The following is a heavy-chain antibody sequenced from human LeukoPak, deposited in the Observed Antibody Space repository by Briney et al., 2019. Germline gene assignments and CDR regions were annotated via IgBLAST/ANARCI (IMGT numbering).Heavy chain of an antibody. CDR2: TYYSGST. D-gene: IGHD6-13*01. CDR1: GSSISSYY. Sequence: SETLSLTCTVSGSSISSYYWSWIRQPPGKGLEWIGYTYYSGSTNYNPSLKSRVTISVDTSKNQFSLKLSSVTAADTAVYYCARDSSSSHDAFDIWGQGTMVTVSS. CDR3: ARDSSSSHDAFDI. J-gene: IGHJ3*02. V-gene: IGHV4-59*08.